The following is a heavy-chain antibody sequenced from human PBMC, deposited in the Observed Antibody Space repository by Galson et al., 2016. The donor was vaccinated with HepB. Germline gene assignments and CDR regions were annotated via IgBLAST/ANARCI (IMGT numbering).Heavy chain of an antibody. CDR3: ARHDDLWSAFDS. CDR1: GFTFSIYS. J-gene: IGHJ5*01. D-gene: IGHD3-3*01. CDR2: ISSHSRTI. Sequence: SLRLSCAASGFTFSIYSMNWVRQAPGKGLEWVSYISSHSRTIYYADSVKDRFTISRDNAKNSLYLQMNSLRDEDTAVYYCARHDDLWSAFDSWGQGTLVTVSS. V-gene: IGHV3-48*02.